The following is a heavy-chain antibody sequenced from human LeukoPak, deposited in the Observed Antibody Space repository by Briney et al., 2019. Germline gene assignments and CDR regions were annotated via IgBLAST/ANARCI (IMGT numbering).Heavy chain of an antibody. D-gene: IGHD3-22*01. CDR2: ISDSGGST. CDR3: ARGGYYYDSSGTWWGDY. CDR1: GFTFSNYA. J-gene: IGHJ4*02. Sequence: GGSLRLSCAASGFTFSNYAMNWVRQAPGKGLEWVSTISDSGGSTYYADSVKGRFTISRDNSKNTLYLQMNSLRADDTAVYYCARGGYYYDSSGTWWGDYWGQGTLVTVSS. V-gene: IGHV3-23*01.